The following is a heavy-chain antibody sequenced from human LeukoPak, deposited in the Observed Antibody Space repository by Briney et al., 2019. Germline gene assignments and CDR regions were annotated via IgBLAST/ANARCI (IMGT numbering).Heavy chain of an antibody. CDR1: GFTFDDYA. V-gene: IGHV3-9*03. Sequence: PGRSLRLSCAASGFTFDDYAMHWVRQAPGKGPEWVSGISWNSGSIGYADSVKGRFTISRDNAKNSLYLQMNSLRAEDMASYYCAKAALTYYYDSSGYSSYFDYWGQGTLVTVSS. D-gene: IGHD3-22*01. J-gene: IGHJ4*02. CDR2: ISWNSGSI. CDR3: AKAALTYYYDSSGYSSYFDY.